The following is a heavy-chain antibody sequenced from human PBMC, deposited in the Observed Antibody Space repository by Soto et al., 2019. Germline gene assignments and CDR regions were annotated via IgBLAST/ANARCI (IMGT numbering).Heavy chain of an antibody. D-gene: IGHD1-1*01. V-gene: IGHV3-15*01. J-gene: IGHJ4*02. CDR1: GFMFSSAW. CDR2: IKSKRDGGTT. Sequence: HLVESGGDLVKPGGSLRLSCAASGFMFSSAWMSWVRQAPGKGLEWVGRIKSKRDGGTTDYAPPVKGRFVISRDDSKNTLYLQMNSLKTDDTAVYYCVAGWNDFWGQGTLVAVSS. CDR3: VAGWNDF.